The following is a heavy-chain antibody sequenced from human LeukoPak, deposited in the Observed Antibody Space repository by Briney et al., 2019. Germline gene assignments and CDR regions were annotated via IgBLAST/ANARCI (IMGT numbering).Heavy chain of an antibody. CDR1: GGSFSGYY. V-gene: IGHV4-34*01. CDR3: ARDAVVKSITMVRGADNWFDP. Sequence: SETLSLTCAVYGGSFSGYYWSWIRQPPGKELEWIGEINHSGSTNYNPSLKSRVTISVDTSKNQFSLKLSSVTAADTAVYYCARDAVVKSITMVRGADNWFDPWGQGTLVTVSS. D-gene: IGHD3-10*01. CDR2: INHSGST. J-gene: IGHJ5*02.